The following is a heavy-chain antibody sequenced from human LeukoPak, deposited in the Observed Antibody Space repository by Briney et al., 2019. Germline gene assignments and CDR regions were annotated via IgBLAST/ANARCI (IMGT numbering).Heavy chain of an antibody. CDR3: AKGGDSYYYYYYYMDV. D-gene: IGHD4-17*01. V-gene: IGHV1-2*02. CDR1: GYTFTGYY. Sequence: GESLKISCKASGYTFTGYYMHWVRQAPGQGLEWMGWINPNSGGTNYAQKFQGRVTMTRDTSISTAYMELSRLRSDDTAVYYCAKGGDSYYYYYYYMDVWGKGTTVTVSS. J-gene: IGHJ6*03. CDR2: INPNSGGT.